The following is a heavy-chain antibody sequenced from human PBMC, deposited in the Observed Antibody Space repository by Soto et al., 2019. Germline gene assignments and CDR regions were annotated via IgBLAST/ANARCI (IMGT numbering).Heavy chain of an antibody. V-gene: IGHV3-21*01. CDR3: ARGPSYDLYGMDV. CDR2: ISSSSSDI. Sequence: GWSLRLSCASSIFTFNNYSMNWVRQAPGKGLEWVSSISSSSSDIHYADSVKGRFTISRDNAKNSVYLQMNSLRAEDTGVYYCARGPSYDLYGMDVWGQGTTVTVSS. D-gene: IGHD3-3*01. CDR1: IFTFNNYS. J-gene: IGHJ6*02.